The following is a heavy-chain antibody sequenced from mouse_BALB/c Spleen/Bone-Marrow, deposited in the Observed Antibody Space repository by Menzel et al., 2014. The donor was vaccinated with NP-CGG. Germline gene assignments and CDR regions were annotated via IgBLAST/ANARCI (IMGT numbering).Heavy chain of an antibody. CDR1: GFNIKDIY. J-gene: IGHJ2*01. Sequence: VQLQQSGAELVKPGASVKLSCTASGFNIKDIYMHWVKQRPERGLEWIGRIDPANGNIKYDPKFQGKATITADTSSNTAYLQLSRLTSEDTAVYYCASYHYGYYFDYWGQGTTLTVSS. CDR3: ASYHYGYYFDY. V-gene: IGHV14-3*02. D-gene: IGHD2-4*01. CDR2: IDPANGNI.